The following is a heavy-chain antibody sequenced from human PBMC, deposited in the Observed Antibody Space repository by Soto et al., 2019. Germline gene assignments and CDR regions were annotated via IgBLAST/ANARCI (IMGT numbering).Heavy chain of an antibody. Sequence: GSLRLSCTASGFTFANYAMHWVRQAPGKGLEWVSRVSAGGDNTDYADAVKGRFTISRDNSKNTLFLQMTSLRAEDTALYYWAKVPPRRYYFDYWSPGTMDIVSS. CDR2: VSAGGDNT. CDR3: AKVPPRRYYFDY. J-gene: IGHJ4*02. V-gene: IGHV3-23*01. CDR1: GFTFANYA.